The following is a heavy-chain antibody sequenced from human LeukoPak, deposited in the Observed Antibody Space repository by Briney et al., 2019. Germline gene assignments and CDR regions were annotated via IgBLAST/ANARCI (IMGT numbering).Heavy chain of an antibody. CDR1: GGSISSYY. J-gene: IGHJ6*03. CDR2: IYYSGST. D-gene: IGHD4-23*01. CDR3: ARGGPNSLYYYYYMDV. Sequence: SETLSLTCTVSGGSISSYYWSWIRQPPGKGLEWIGYIYYSGSTNYNPSLKSRVTMSVDTSKNQFSLKLSSVTAADTAVYYCARGGPNSLYYYYYMDVWGKGTTVTVS. V-gene: IGHV4-59*01.